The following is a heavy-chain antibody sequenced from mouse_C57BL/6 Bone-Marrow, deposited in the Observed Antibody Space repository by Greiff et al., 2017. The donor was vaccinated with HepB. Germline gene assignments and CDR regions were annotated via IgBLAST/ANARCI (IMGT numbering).Heavy chain of an antibody. V-gene: IGHV1-81*01. Sequence: VKLVESGAELARPGASVKLSCKASGYTFTSYGISWVKQRTGQGLEWIGEIYPRSGNTYYNEKFKGKATLTADKSSSTAYMELRSLTSEDSAVYFCADSAWFAYWGQGTLVTVSA. CDR2: IYPRSGNT. CDR1: GYTFTSYG. J-gene: IGHJ3*01. CDR3: ADSAWFAY. D-gene: IGHD2-12*01.